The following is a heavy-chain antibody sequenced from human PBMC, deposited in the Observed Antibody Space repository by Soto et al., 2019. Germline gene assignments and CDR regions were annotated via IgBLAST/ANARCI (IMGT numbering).Heavy chain of an antibody. CDR3: AKSNWFDP. V-gene: IGHV3-74*01. Sequence: HPGGSPGLPCAASGFTFSDYWMNWVRQAPGKGLVWVSRIDSDGSSTSYADSVKGRFTISRDNAKNTLYLQMNSLRAEDTAVYYCAKSNWFDPWAQRTPVPVSS. J-gene: IGHJ5*02. CDR1: GFTFSDYW. CDR2: IDSDGSST.